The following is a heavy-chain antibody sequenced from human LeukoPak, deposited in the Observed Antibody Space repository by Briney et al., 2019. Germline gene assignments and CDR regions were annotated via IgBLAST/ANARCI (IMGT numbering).Heavy chain of an antibody. CDR3: AKIYNNWNYGPDTLDI. Sequence: GGSLKLSCAASGFTFSGSAMHWVRQASGKGLEWVGRIRSKANSYATAYAASVKGRFTISRDDSKNTAYLQMNNLRPEDTALYYCAKIYNNWNYGPDTLDIWGQGTMVTVSS. CDR2: IRSKANSYAT. V-gene: IGHV3-73*01. D-gene: IGHD1-7*01. J-gene: IGHJ3*02. CDR1: GFTFSGSA.